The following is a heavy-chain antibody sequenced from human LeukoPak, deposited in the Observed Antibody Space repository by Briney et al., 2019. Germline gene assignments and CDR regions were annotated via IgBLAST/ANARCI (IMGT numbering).Heavy chain of an antibody. V-gene: IGHV3-30*03. D-gene: IGHD6-19*01. CDR1: GFTFSSYG. J-gene: IGHJ6*03. CDR3: ARVEQWLVHNYYYYYMDV. CDR2: ISYDGSNK. Sequence: GGSLRLSCAASGFTFSSYGMHWVRQAPGKGLEWVAVISYDGSNKYYADSVKGRFTISRDNSKNTLYLQMNSLRAEDTAVYYCARVEQWLVHNYYYYYMDVWGKGTTVTVSS.